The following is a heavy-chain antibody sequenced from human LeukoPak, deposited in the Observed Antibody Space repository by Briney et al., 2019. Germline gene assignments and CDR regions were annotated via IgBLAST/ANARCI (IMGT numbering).Heavy chain of an antibody. D-gene: IGHD1-7*01. J-gene: IGHJ6*03. Sequence: ASVKVSCKASGYSFISYDINWVRQAPGQGLEWMEWMNPNNGRTGYAQKFQGRVTMTRNSSITTVYMELNTLISEDTAVYYCARGSWITGSTSYYYHMDVWGKGTTVTVSS. CDR3: ARGSWITGSTSYYYHMDV. V-gene: IGHV1-8*01. CDR1: GYSFISYD. CDR2: MNPNNGRT.